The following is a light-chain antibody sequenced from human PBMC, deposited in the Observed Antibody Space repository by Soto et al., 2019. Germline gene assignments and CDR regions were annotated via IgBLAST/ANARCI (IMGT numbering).Light chain of an antibody. J-gene: IGLJ3*02. CDR3: SSYKFSTTLRV. CDR1: TNDIGSYNY. Sequence: QSVLTQPASVSGSPGQSITLSCAGTTNDIGSYNYVSWFQQHPGEAPKLIIFEVTHRPSGISTRFSGSKSGNTASLTISDLQAEDEALYYCSSYKFSTTLRVFGGGTKLPVL. V-gene: IGLV2-14*01. CDR2: EVT.